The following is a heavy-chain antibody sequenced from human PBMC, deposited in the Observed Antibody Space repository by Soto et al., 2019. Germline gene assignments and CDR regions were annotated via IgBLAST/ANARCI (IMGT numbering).Heavy chain of an antibody. Sequence: SETLSLTCTVSGGSISSYYWSLIRQPPGKGLEWIGYIYYSGSTNYNPSLKSRVTISVDTSKNQFSLKLSSVTAADTAVYYCARDRLGNYFDYWGQGTLVTVSS. CDR1: GGSISSYY. D-gene: IGHD6-19*01. CDR2: IYYSGST. V-gene: IGHV4-59*01. J-gene: IGHJ4*02. CDR3: ARDRLGNYFDY.